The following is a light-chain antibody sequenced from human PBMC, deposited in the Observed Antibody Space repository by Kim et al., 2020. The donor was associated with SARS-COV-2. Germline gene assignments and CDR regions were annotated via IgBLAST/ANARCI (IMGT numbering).Light chain of an antibody. CDR1: SSDVVSFKY. CDR3: CSYTDRHTFV. Sequence: GQSVTISCTGTSSDVVSFKYVSWYQQPPATVPKLMIYDVSKRPSGVPDRFSGSKSGNTASLTVSGLQAEDEADYYCCSYTDRHTFVFGTGTKVTVL. CDR2: DVS. V-gene: IGLV2-11*03. J-gene: IGLJ1*01.